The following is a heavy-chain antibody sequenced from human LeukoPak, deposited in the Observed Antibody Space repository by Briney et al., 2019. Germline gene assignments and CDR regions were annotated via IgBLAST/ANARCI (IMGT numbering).Heavy chain of an antibody. CDR2: IRYDGSNK. CDR3: AKDLDGYSYGYGMDV. D-gene: IGHD5-18*01. CDR1: GFTFSSYG. Sequence: GGSLRLSCAASGFTFSSYGMHWVRQAPGKGLEWAAFIRYDGSNKYYADSVKGRFTISRDNSKNTLYLQMNSLRAEDTALYYCAKDLDGYSYGYGMDVWGQGTTVTVSS. V-gene: IGHV3-30*02. J-gene: IGHJ6*02.